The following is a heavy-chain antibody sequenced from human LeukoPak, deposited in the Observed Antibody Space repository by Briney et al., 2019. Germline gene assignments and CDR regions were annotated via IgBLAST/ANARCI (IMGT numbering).Heavy chain of an antibody. Sequence: GESLKVSCKASGYTFTSYDINWVRQATGQGLEWMGWMNPNSANTGYAQKFQGRVTMTRNTSISTAYMEQSSLRSEDTAVYYCARGRGEYNYGAEFQHWGQGTLVTVSS. CDR2: MNPNSANT. J-gene: IGHJ1*01. V-gene: IGHV1-8*01. D-gene: IGHD5-18*01. CDR1: GYTFTSYD. CDR3: ARGRGEYNYGAEFQH.